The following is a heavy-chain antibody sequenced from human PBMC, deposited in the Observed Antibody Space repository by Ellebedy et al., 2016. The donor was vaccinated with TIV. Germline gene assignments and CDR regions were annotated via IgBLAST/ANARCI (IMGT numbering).Heavy chain of an antibody. CDR3: ASRGDWNVLFDY. D-gene: IGHD1-1*01. J-gene: IGHJ4*02. CDR2: ISGSGGST. CDR1: GFTFSSYA. V-gene: IGHV3-23*01. Sequence: GESLKISXAASGFTFSSYAMSWVRQAPGKGLEWVSAISGSGGSTYYADSVKGRFTISRDNSKNTLYLQMNSLRAEDTAVYYCASRGDWNVLFDYWGQGTLVTVSS.